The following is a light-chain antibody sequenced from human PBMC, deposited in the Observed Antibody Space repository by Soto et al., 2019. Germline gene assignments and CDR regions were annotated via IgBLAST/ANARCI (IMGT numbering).Light chain of an antibody. Sequence: QSVLTQPRSVSGSPGQSVTLSCTGTSSDVGGYHYVSWYQHHPGKAPKIIIYDVNKRPSGVPDRFSGSKSGNTASLTISGLQTEDEVDYYCCSYAGSYTLVFGGGTQLTVL. J-gene: IGLJ2*01. CDR2: DVN. V-gene: IGLV2-11*01. CDR3: CSYAGSYTLV. CDR1: SSDVGGYHY.